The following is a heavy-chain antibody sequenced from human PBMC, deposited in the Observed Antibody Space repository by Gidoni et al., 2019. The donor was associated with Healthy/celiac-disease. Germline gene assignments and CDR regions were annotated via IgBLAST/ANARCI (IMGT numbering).Heavy chain of an antibody. Sequence: EVQLVESGGGLVQPGGSLRLSCSASGFTFSSCVMNWVRQAQGKGLQYVSGISSNGGSTYYADSVKGRFTISRDNSKNTLYLQMSSLRAEDTAVYYCVKALHYYDSSGYYVFDIWGQGTMVTVSS. V-gene: IGHV3-64D*06. CDR3: VKALHYYDSSGYYVFDI. CDR1: GFTFSSCV. CDR2: ISSNGGST. D-gene: IGHD3-22*01. J-gene: IGHJ3*02.